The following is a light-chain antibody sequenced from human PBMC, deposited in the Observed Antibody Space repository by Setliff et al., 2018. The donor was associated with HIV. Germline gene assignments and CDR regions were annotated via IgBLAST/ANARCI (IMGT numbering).Light chain of an antibody. CDR2: DVR. CDR1: SSDVGGYNY. Sequence: QSALTQPAYVSGSPGQSITISCTGTSSDVGGYNYVSWYQHFPGRTPKLIIYDVRNRPPGVSSRFSGSKSGNTASLTISGLRAEDEADYYCSSYRSGNIGVFGGGTKVTVL. V-gene: IGLV2-14*03. CDR3: SSYRSGNIGV. J-gene: IGLJ1*01.